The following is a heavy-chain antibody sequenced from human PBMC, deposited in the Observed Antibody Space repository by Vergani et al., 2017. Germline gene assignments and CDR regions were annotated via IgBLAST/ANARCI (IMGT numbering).Heavy chain of an antibody. V-gene: IGHV3-30*18. CDR1: GFTFSSYG. CDR3: AKRYDSSGYYYEGSDAVDI. CDR2: ISYDGSNK. J-gene: IGHJ3*02. D-gene: IGHD3-22*01. Sequence: QVQLVESGGGVVQPGRSLRLSCAASGFTFSSYGMHWVRQAPGKGLEWVAVISYDGSNKYYADSVKGRFTISRDNSKNTLYLQMNSLRAEDTAVYYCAKRYDSSGYYYEGSDAVDIWGQGTMVTVSS.